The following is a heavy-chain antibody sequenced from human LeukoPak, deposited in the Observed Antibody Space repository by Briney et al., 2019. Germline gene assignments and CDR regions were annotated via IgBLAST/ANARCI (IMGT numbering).Heavy chain of an antibody. J-gene: IGHJ4*02. CDR2: ISGSDGRI. V-gene: IGHV3-23*01. CDR1: GFTFSSYA. D-gene: IGHD5-24*01. Sequence: QSGGSLRLSCAASGFTFSSYAMVWVRQAPGKGLEWVLAISGSDGRIYYADSLKGRFTISRDNSKNMLYLQVTSLRAEDTAEYYCARSLDTIGRWLYFDYWGQGTLVTVSS. CDR3: ARSLDTIGRWLYFDY.